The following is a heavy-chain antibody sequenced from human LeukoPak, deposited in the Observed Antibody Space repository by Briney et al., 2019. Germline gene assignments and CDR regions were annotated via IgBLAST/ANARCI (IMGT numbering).Heavy chain of an antibody. CDR3: ARDASPYDFWSGAHPHKYFDY. J-gene: IGHJ4*02. D-gene: IGHD3-3*01. V-gene: IGHV1-2*02. CDR1: GYTFTGYY. CDR2: INPNSGGT. Sequence: ASVKVSCKASGYTFTGYYMHWVRQAPGQGLEWMGWINPNSGGTNYAQKFQGRVTITADKSTSTAYMELSSLRSEDTAVYYCARDASPYDFWSGAHPHKYFDYWGQGTLVTVSS.